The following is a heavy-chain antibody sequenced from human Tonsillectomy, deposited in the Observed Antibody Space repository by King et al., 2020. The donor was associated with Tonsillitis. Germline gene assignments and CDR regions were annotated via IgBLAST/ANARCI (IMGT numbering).Heavy chain of an antibody. J-gene: IGHJ4*02. D-gene: IGHD3-22*01. Sequence: AQLVQSGAEVKEPGESLKISCTGFGYTFTRYWIGWVRQMPGKGLEWMGIVYPGDSDTSYSPSFQGHVTISADKSISTTYLQWSSLKAPDTAMYYCARMDSSAWYISWGQGTLVTVSS. CDR1: GYTFTRYW. V-gene: IGHV5-51*01. CDR2: VYPGDSDT. CDR3: ARMDSSAWYIS.